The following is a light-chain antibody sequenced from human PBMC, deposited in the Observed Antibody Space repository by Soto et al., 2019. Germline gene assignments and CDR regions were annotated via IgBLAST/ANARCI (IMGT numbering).Light chain of an antibody. CDR3: SSYTSSSTYV. V-gene: IGLV2-14*01. CDR2: EVS. J-gene: IGLJ1*01. Sequence: CTGTSSDVGGYNYVSWYQQHPGKAPKLMIYEVSNRPSGVSNRFSGSKSGNTASLTISGLQAEDEANYYCSSYTSSSTYVFGTGTKVTVL. CDR1: SSDVGGYNY.